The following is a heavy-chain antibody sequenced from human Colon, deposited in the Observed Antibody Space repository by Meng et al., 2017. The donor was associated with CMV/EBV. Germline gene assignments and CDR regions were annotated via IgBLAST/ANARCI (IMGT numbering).Heavy chain of an antibody. CDR1: GFTFSSYA. Sequence: GESLKISCAASGFTFSSYAMSWVRQAPGKGPEWVSAISSSDGRTSYADSVKGRFTISRDNSKNTLHLQMNGLRAEDTAVYYCARDDYCSTTSCYLSAWGQGTLVTVSS. D-gene: IGHD2-2*01. V-gene: IGHV3-23*01. CDR2: ISSSDGRT. CDR3: ARDDYCSTTSCYLSA. J-gene: IGHJ5*02.